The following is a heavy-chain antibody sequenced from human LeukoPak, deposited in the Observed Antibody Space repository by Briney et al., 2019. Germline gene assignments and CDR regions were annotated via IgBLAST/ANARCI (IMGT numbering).Heavy chain of an antibody. Sequence: GGSLRLSCAASGFTFSSYAMHWVRQAPGKGLEWVANIKQDGSEKYYVDSVKGRFTISRDNAKNSLYLQMNSLRAEDTAVYYCARDGITIFGGQGTLVTVSS. CDR2: IKQDGSEK. J-gene: IGHJ4*02. V-gene: IGHV3-7*01. CDR1: GFTFSSYA. D-gene: IGHD3-3*01. CDR3: ARDGITIF.